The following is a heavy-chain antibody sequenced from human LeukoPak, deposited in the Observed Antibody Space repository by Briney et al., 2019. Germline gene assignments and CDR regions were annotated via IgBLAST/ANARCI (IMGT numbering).Heavy chain of an antibody. CDR1: GFTFSSYA. V-gene: IGHV3-23*01. J-gene: IGHJ6*03. Sequence: GGSLRLSCAASGFTFSSYAMNWVRQAPGKGLEWVSAISGSGSTTYYADSVKGRFTISRDNSKNTLYLQMNSLRAEDTAVYYCARDLRDDSTPHYYYYMDVWGKGTTVTISS. CDR2: ISGSGSTT. CDR3: ARDLRDDSTPHYYYYMDV. D-gene: IGHD3-22*01.